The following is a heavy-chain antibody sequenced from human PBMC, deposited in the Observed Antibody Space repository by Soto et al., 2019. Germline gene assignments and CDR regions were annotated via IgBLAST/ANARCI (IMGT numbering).Heavy chain of an antibody. CDR1: GFTFSSYA. V-gene: IGHV3-23*01. CDR2: ISGSGGST. D-gene: IGHD3-3*01. CDR3: AKDLSRFLEWLAFDY. J-gene: IGHJ4*02. Sequence: GGSLRLSCAASGFTFSSYAMSWVRQAPGKGLEWVSAISGSGGSTYYADSVKGRFTISRDNSKNTLYLQMNSLRAEDTAVYYCAKDLSRFLEWLAFDYWGQGTLVTVPS.